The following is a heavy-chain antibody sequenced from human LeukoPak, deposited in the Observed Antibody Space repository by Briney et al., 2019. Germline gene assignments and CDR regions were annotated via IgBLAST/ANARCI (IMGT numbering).Heavy chain of an antibody. Sequence: GGSLRLSCAASGFTFSSYGMHWVRQAPGKGLEWVAVIWYDGSNKYYADSVKGRFTISRDNPKNTLYLQMNSLRAEDTAVYYCARTVMGATTFDYWGQGTLVTVSS. CDR2: IWYDGSNK. CDR1: GFTFSSYG. D-gene: IGHD1-26*01. V-gene: IGHV3-33*01. J-gene: IGHJ4*02. CDR3: ARTVMGATTFDY.